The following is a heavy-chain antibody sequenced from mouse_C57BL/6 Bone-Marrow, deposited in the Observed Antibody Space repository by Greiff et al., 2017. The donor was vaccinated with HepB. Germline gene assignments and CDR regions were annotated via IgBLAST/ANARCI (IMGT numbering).Heavy chain of an antibody. V-gene: IGHV12-3*01. CDR1: GFPITSGYY. CDR3: AGEITVVGAMDY. D-gene: IGHD1-1*01. Sequence: VQLQESGPGLVKPSQSLFLTCSITGFPITSGYYWIWIRQSPGNPLEWMGYITHSGETFYNPSLQSPITITRETSKNQFFLQLNSVTTEDTAMYYCAGEITVVGAMDYWGQGTSVTVSS. J-gene: IGHJ4*01. CDR2: ITHSGET.